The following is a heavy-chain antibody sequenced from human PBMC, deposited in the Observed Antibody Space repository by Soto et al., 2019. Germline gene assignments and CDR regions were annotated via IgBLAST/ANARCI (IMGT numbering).Heavy chain of an antibody. V-gene: IGHV1-69*06. D-gene: IGHD3-3*01. CDR1: GGTFSSYA. Sequence: QVQLVQSGAEVKKPWSSVKVSCKASGGTFSSYAISWVRQAPGQGLEWMGGIIPIFGTANYAQKFQGRVTMTADKSTSRAYMELSSLRSEDTAVYYCALLQATIFGVDYSMDVWGQGTTVTVSS. CDR3: ALLQATIFGVDYSMDV. CDR2: IIPIFGTA. J-gene: IGHJ6*02.